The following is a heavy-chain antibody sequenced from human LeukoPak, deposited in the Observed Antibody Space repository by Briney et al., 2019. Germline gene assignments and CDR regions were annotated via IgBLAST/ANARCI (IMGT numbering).Heavy chain of an antibody. J-gene: IGHJ5*02. CDR3: ARSKDLFFDP. CDR2: IYTSGDT. V-gene: IGHV4-61*02. D-gene: IGHD3-10*01. CDR1: GGSFSSRPYY. Sequence: SETLSLTCTVSGGSFSSRPYYWSWTRQPAGKGLEWIGRIYTSGDTDYNPSLKSRVTISVDTSKNQFSLKLSSVTAADTAVYYCARSKDLFFDPWGQGTLVTVSS.